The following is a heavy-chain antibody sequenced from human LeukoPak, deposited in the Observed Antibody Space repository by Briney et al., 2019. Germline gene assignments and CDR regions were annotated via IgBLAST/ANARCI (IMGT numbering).Heavy chain of an antibody. CDR2: IYTSGST. J-gene: IGHJ4*02. V-gene: IGHV4-61*02. D-gene: IGHD3-22*01. Sequence: SETLSLTCTVSGGSISSGSYYWSWIRQPAGKGLEWIGRIYTSGSTNYNPSLKSRVTISVDTSKNQFSLKLSSVTAADTAVYYCARDHYYDSSGYYYWGQGTLVTVSS. CDR1: GGSISSGSYY. CDR3: ARDHYYDSSGYYY.